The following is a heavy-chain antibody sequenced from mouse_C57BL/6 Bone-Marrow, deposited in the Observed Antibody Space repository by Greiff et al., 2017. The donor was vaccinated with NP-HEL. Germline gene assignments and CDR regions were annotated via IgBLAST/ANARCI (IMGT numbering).Heavy chain of an antibody. J-gene: IGHJ1*03. Sequence: SGAELVRPGASVKMSCKASGYTFTSYNMHWVKQTPRQGLEWIGAIYPGNGDPSYNQKFQGKATLTVDKSSSTAYMQLSSLTSEDSAVYFCARVDYDGDWYFDVWGTGTTVTVSS. CDR1: GYTFTSYN. CDR3: ARVDYDGDWYFDV. D-gene: IGHD2-4*01. V-gene: IGHV1-12*01. CDR2: IYPGNGDP.